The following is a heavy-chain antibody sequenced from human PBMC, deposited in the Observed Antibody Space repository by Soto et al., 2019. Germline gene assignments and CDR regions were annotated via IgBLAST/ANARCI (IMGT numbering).Heavy chain of an antibody. CDR1: GGSISSGDFY. V-gene: IGHV4-30-4*01. D-gene: IGHD2-15*01. CDR3: ARLTFFCSGGGCKYKFYGLDV. J-gene: IGHJ6*02. Sequence: SETLSLTCTVSGGSISSGDFYLTWIRQPPGKGLEWIGHIFYSGSTYYNPSLKSRIAISVDTSRNQFSLKVNSVTAADTAVYYCARLTFFCSGGGCKYKFYGLDVWGQGTTVTVS. CDR2: IFYSGST.